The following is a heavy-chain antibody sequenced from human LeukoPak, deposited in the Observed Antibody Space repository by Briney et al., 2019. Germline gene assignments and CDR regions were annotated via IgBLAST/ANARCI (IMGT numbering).Heavy chain of an antibody. J-gene: IGHJ4*02. Sequence: GGSLRLSCAASGFTFSSYGMHWVRQAPGKGLEWVAFIRYDGSNKYYADSVKGRFTISRDNSKNTLYVQMSSLRVEDTAVYYCAKSRSGSSNWALRILDNWGQGTLVSVSS. V-gene: IGHV3-30*02. CDR1: GFTFSSYG. D-gene: IGHD6-13*01. CDR3: AKSRSGSSNWALRILDN. CDR2: IRYDGSNK.